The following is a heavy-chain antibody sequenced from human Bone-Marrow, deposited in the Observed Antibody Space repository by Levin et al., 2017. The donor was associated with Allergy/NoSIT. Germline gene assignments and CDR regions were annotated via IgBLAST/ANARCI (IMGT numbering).Heavy chain of an antibody. CDR1: GFTFSNFP. Sequence: TGGSLRLSCATSGFTFSNFPLYWVRQAPGKGLEWVALISNDGNYRSYSDSVKGRFTISRDNSKNTLYLQINGLRPEDTAVYYCATLNYKTSGWYGAQNWGQGTLVSVSS. V-gene: IGHV3-30-3*01. CDR3: ATLNYKTSGWYGAQN. D-gene: IGHD6-19*01. J-gene: IGHJ4*02. CDR2: ISNDGNYR.